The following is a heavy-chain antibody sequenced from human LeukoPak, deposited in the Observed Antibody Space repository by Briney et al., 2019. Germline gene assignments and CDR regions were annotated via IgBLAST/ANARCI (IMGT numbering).Heavy chain of an antibody. J-gene: IGHJ6*02. D-gene: IGHD3-3*01. CDR1: GFTFSSYA. V-gene: IGHV3-23*01. Sequence: GGSLRLSCAASGFTFSSYAMSWVRQAPGKGLEWVSAISGSGGSTYYADSVKGRFTISRDNSKNTLYLQMNSLRAEDTAVYYCAKDEGGTYYDFWSGYYLPYYYYGMDVWGQGTTVTVSS. CDR2: ISGSGGST. CDR3: AKDEGGTYYDFWSGYYLPYYYYGMDV.